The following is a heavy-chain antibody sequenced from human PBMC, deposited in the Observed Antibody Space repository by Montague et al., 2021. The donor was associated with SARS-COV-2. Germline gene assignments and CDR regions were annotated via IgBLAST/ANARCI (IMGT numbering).Heavy chain of an antibody. J-gene: IGHJ6*03. D-gene: IGHD6-13*01. V-gene: IGHV2-70*01. CDR2: IDWDDDK. CDR1: GFSLSTSAMC. Sequence: ALVKPTKTLTLTCTFSGFSLSTSAMCVSWIRQPPGKALEWLALIDWDDDKYYSTPLKTRLTISKDTSKNQVVLTMTNMDPVDTATYYCARVSSSWSQDYYYYMDVWGKGTTVTVSS. CDR3: ARVSSSWSQDYYYYMDV.